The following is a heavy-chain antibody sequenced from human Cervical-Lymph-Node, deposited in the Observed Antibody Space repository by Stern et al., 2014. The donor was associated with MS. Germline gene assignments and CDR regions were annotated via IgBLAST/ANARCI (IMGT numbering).Heavy chain of an antibody. CDR1: GFTFDDYA. CDR3: AKGDQYSSRWYVDR. Sequence: EVQLVESGGGLVQPGRSLRLSCAASGFTFDDYAMHWVRQAPGKGLEWVSGISWNSGSIGYADSVKGRFTISRDNAKNSLYLQMNSLRAEDTALYYCAKGDQYSSRWYVDRWGQGTLVTVSS. D-gene: IGHD6-13*01. CDR2: ISWNSGSI. J-gene: IGHJ4*02. V-gene: IGHV3-9*01.